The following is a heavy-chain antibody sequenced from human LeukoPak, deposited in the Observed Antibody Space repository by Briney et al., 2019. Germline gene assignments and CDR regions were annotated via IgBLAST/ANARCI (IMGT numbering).Heavy chain of an antibody. J-gene: IGHJ4*02. V-gene: IGHV4-59*08. CDR3: ARGDSGSHWNY. CDR2: IYYSGST. Sequence: SETLSLTCTVSGGSISSYYWSWIRQPPGKGLEWIGYIYYSGSTNYNPSLKSRVTISVDTSKNQFSLKLSSVTAADTAVYYCARGDSGSHWNYWGQGTLVTVSS. CDR1: GGSISSYY. D-gene: IGHD1-26*01.